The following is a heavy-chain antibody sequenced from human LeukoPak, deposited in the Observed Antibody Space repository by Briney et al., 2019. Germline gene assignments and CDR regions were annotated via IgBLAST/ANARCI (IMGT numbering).Heavy chain of an antibody. CDR2: ISSISSYI. CDR3: AGDTYDILTGYYKWAFDI. D-gene: IGHD3-9*01. CDR1: GFTFSSYT. Sequence: PGGSLRLSCAASGFTFSSYTMNWVRQAPGKGLEWVSSISSISSYIYYADSVKGRFTISRDNAKNSLYLQMNSLRADDTAVYFCAGDTYDILTGYYKWAFDIWGQGTMVTVSS. V-gene: IGHV3-21*06. J-gene: IGHJ3*02.